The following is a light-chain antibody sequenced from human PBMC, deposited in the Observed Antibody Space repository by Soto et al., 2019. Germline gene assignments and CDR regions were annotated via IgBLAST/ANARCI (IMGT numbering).Light chain of an antibody. CDR1: SSNIGAGYD. CDR3: QSYDGSLGVSGV. J-gene: IGLJ3*02. Sequence: QAVVTQPPSISGAPGQRVTISCTGNSSNIGAGYDVHWYQQFPGTAPKLLIYGNTNRPSGVPDRFPGSKSGTSASLAINGPRAEEEAVYHGQSYDGSLGVSGVFAGGTKLTVL. V-gene: IGLV1-40*01. CDR2: GNT.